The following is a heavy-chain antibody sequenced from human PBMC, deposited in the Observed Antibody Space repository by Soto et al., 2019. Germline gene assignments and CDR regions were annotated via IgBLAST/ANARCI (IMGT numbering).Heavy chain of an antibody. CDR1: GGSFSGYY. Sequence: SETLSLTCAVYGGSFSGYYWSWIRQPPGKGLEWIGEINHSGSTNYNPSLKSRVTISVDTSKNQFSLKLSSVTAGDTAVFYCARGGKQQLVWGVYFDYWGQGTLVTVSS. V-gene: IGHV4-34*01. D-gene: IGHD6-13*01. CDR2: INHSGST. CDR3: ARGGKQQLVWGVYFDY. J-gene: IGHJ4*02.